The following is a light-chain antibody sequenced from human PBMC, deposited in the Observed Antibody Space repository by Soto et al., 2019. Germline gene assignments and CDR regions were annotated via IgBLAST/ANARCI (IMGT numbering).Light chain of an antibody. V-gene: IGKV4-1*01. CDR2: WAS. J-gene: IGKJ2*01. Sequence: VLTQSPSSLAVSLGERATVNCRSSKRVLNNSPIKSTLAWYQKKPGHPPKLLVHWASVREAGVPDRFSGGGSGTDFTLTISSLQAEDVAVYYCHQYYTTPQTFGQGTQLEIK. CDR3: HQYYTTPQT. CDR1: KRVLNNSPIKST.